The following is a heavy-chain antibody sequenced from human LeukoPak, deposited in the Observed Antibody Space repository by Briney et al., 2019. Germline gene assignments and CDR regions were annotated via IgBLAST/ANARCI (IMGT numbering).Heavy chain of an antibody. Sequence: GRSLRLSCAASGFTFSSYAMHWVRQAPGKGLEWVAVISYDGSNKYYADSVKGRFTISRDNSKNTLYLQMNSLRAEDTAVYYCAREATGGYYFDYWGQGTLVTVSS. J-gene: IGHJ4*02. D-gene: IGHD7-27*01. CDR2: ISYDGSNK. V-gene: IGHV3-30*04. CDR3: AREATGGYYFDY. CDR1: GFTFSSYA.